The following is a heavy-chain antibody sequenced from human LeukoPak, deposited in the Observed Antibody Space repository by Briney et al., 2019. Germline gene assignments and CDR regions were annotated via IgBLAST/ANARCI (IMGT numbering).Heavy chain of an antibody. V-gene: IGHV3-48*04. J-gene: IGHJ3*02. CDR2: ISSSSSTI. D-gene: IGHD2-21*02. CDR3: AASSVVVTATDAFDI. CDR1: GFTFSSYS. Sequence: PGGSLRLSCAASGFTFSSYSMNWVRQAPGKGLEWVSYISSSSSTIYYADSVKGRFTISRDNAKNSLYLQMNSLRSEDTAVYYCAASSVVVTATDAFDIWGQGTMVTVSS.